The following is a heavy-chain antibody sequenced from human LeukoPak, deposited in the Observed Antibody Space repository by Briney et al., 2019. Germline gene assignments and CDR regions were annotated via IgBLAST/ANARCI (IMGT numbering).Heavy chain of an antibody. CDR2: ISSSSSTI. J-gene: IGHJ4*02. Sequence: GGSLRLSCAASGFTFSSYSMNWVRQAPGKGLEWVSYISSSSSTIYYADSVKGRFTISRDNAKNSLYLQMNSLRAEDTAVYYCARVGGKGALLLEDYWGQGNLVTVSS. CDR1: GFTFSSYS. V-gene: IGHV3-48*01. CDR3: ARVGGKGALLLEDY. D-gene: IGHD2-21*01.